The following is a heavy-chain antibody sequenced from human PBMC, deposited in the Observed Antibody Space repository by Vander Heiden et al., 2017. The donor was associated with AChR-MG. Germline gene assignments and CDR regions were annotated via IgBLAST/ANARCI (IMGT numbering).Heavy chain of an antibody. V-gene: IGHV2-5*01. CDR2: IYWNDDE. CDR3: ARSGTAYGLYFDY. CDR1: GFSRSSGGVG. Sequence: QITLKESGPTLVKPTQTFTLTCTFSGFSRSSGGVGVGWSRQPPGKAREWLARIYWNDDEHYSLSLKSKHTITKDTSKNQVVLTKTNMDPVDTATYYCARSGTAYGLYFDYWGQGTLVTVSS. D-gene: IGHD2-21*02. J-gene: IGHJ4*02.